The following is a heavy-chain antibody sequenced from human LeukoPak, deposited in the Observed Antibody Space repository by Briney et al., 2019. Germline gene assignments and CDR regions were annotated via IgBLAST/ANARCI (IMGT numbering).Heavy chain of an antibody. Sequence: GGSLRLSCATSGFNFNNYVMTWVRQAPGKGLEWVPSITGGGRTTYHADSVKGRFTISRDSSKNTLFLQMNRLRPEDAAVYYCAKAPVTTCRGAYCYPFDYWGQGTLVTVSS. D-gene: IGHD2-21*01. CDR2: ITGGGRTT. CDR1: GFNFNNYV. J-gene: IGHJ4*02. CDR3: AKAPVTTCRGAYCYPFDY. V-gene: IGHV3-23*01.